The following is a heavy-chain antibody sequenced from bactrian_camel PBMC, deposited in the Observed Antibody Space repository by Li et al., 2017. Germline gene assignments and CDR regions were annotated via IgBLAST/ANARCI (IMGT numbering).Heavy chain of an antibody. CDR2: INIGGDST. J-gene: IGHJ7*01. D-gene: IGHD2*01. CDR1: GFTFSSNA. V-gene: IGHV3S40*01. Sequence: GGLVQPGGSLRLSCAASGFTFSSNAMSWVRQAPGKGLEWVPAINIGGDSTYYAVSVKGQFTISRDNTKNTVYLQLNSLKTEDTAMYYCAKGAWYGGMDYWGKGTQVTVS.